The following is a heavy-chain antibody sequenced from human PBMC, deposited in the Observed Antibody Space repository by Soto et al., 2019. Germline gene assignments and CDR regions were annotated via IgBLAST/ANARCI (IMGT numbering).Heavy chain of an antibody. V-gene: IGHV1-69*01. Sequence: QAQLMQSGAEMKKPGSSVKVSCKASGGTFSGYALSWVRQAPGPGLEWMGGIIPVLGIKNYAQKFQDRITIAADESTGTASLDLRDLKSEDTAIYYCAKDPRTITVSTSIEDCQHWGPGTLVTVSS. J-gene: IGHJ1*01. CDR2: IIPVLGIK. D-gene: IGHD3-10*01. CDR1: GGTFSGYA. CDR3: AKDPRTITVSTSIEDCQH.